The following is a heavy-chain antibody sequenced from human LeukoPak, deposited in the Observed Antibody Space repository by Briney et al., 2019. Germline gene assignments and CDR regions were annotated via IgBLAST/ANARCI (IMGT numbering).Heavy chain of an antibody. CDR1: GFTFSNAW. CDR3: AREPYYDSSGYCLDY. Sequence: PGGSLRLSCAASGFTFSNAWMSWVRQTPGKGLEWVAATSSSDAGTYHADSVRGRFTISRDNSKNTLYLQMNSLRAEDTAVYYCAREPYYDSSGYCLDYWGQGTLVTVSS. J-gene: IGHJ4*02. V-gene: IGHV3-23*01. CDR2: TSSSDAGT. D-gene: IGHD3-22*01.